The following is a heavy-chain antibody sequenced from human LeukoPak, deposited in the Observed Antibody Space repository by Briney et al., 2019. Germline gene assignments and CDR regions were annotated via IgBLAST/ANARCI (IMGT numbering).Heavy chain of an antibody. D-gene: IGHD1-1*01. Sequence: SVKVSCKASGGTFSSYAISWVRQAPGQGLEWMGGIIPIFGTANYAQKFQGRVTITADESTSTAYMELSSLRSEDTAVYYCARAPRYNWNDLNWFDPWGQGTLVTVSS. CDR2: IIPIFGTA. CDR3: ARAPRYNWNDLNWFDP. V-gene: IGHV1-69*13. J-gene: IGHJ5*02. CDR1: GGTFSSYA.